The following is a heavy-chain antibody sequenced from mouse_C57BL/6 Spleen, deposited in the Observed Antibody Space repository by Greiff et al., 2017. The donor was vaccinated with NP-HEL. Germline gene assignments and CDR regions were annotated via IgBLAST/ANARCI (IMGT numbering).Heavy chain of an antibody. CDR3: ARRMTTVVAHWYFDV. CDR2: INPNNGGT. D-gene: IGHD1-1*01. J-gene: IGHJ1*03. V-gene: IGHV1-18*01. CDR1: GYTFTDYN. Sequence: EVQLQQSGPELVKPGASVKIPCKASGYTFTDYNMDWVKQSHGKSLEWIGAINPNNGGTIYNQKFKGKATLTVDKSSSTAYRELRSLTSEDTAVYYCARRMTTVVAHWYFDVWGTGTTVTVAS.